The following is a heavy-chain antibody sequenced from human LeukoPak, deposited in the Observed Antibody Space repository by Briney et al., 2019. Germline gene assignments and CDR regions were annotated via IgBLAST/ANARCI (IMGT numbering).Heavy chain of an antibody. D-gene: IGHD3-10*01. CDR2: ISSSSSYI. J-gene: IGHJ4*02. CDR1: GFTFSSYS. Sequence: GGSLRLSCAASGFTFSSYSMNWVRQAPGKGLEWVSSISSSSSYIYYADSVKGRFTISRDNAKNSLYLQMNSLRAEDTAVYYCARSTMVRGVFDYWGQGTLATVSS. CDR3: ARSTMVRGVFDY. V-gene: IGHV3-21*01.